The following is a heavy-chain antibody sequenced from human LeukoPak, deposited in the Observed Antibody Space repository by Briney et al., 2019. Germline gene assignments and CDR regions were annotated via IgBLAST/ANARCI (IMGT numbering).Heavy chain of an antibody. CDR1: GFSFSSDG. Sequence: GGSLRLSCSASGFSFSSDGMSWVRQAPGKGLEWVSGIHGGAGSTYYADSVKGRFTISRDNSKNTLYLQMNSLRAEDTAVYYCAHGTMYQLDYWGQGTLVTVSS. CDR2: IHGGAGST. CDR3: AHGTMYQLDY. J-gene: IGHJ4*02. D-gene: IGHD2-2*01. V-gene: IGHV3-23*01.